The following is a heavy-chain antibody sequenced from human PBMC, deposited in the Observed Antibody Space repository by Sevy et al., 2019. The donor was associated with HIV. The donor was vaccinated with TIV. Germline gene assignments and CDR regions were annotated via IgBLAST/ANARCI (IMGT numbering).Heavy chain of an antibody. CDR3: ATPPMVRGVTIDY. D-gene: IGHD3-10*01. CDR1: GFTFNSHA. Sequence: GGSLRLSCEASGFTFNSHAMTWVRQAPGKGLEWVSAISGSGDSKYYAGSVKGRVTISRDNSKNIMYLQMNSLRAEDTAVYYCATPPMVRGVTIDYWGQGTLVTVSS. CDR2: ISGSGDSK. J-gene: IGHJ4*02. V-gene: IGHV3-23*01.